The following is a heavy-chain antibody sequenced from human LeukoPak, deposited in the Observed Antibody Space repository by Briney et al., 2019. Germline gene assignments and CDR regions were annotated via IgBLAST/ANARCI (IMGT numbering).Heavy chain of an antibody. Sequence: GGSLRLSCAASGFIFSDYYMTWIRQAPGKGLEWVAHIDVRGDTILYADSVKGRFTISRDSAKNSLYLQMNSLRADDTAVYYCASKGYYSNAFDMWGQGTMVTVSS. CDR3: ASKGYYSNAFDM. J-gene: IGHJ3*02. V-gene: IGHV3-11*01. CDR2: IDVRGDTI. CDR1: GFIFSDYY. D-gene: IGHD1-26*01.